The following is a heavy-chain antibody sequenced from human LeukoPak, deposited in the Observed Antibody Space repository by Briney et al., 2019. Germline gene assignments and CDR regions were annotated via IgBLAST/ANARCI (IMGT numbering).Heavy chain of an antibody. J-gene: IGHJ4*02. Sequence: PGGSLRLSCAASGFTFSSYWMSWVRQAPGTGLEWVAFIRSDGNNKYYADSVKGRFTISRDNSKNTVYLQTNSLRGEDTAVYYCAPRSISLQYYFDYWGQGTLVTVSS. CDR3: APRSISLQYYFDY. D-gene: IGHD2-2*01. V-gene: IGHV3-30*02. CDR2: IRSDGNNK. CDR1: GFTFSSYW.